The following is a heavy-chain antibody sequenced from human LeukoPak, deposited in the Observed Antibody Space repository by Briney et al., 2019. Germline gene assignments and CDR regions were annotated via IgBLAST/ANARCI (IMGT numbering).Heavy chain of an antibody. J-gene: IGHJ4*02. CDR2: IYSGGST. CDR1: GFTVSSNY. Sequence: GGSLRLSCAASGFTVSSNYMSWVRQAPGKGLEWVSVIYSGGSTYYADSVKGRFTISRDNSKNTLYLQMNSLRAEDTAVYYCARDPGSPGFGENGVQGTLVTVSS. CDR3: ARDPGSPGFGEN. D-gene: IGHD3-10*01. V-gene: IGHV3-66*01.